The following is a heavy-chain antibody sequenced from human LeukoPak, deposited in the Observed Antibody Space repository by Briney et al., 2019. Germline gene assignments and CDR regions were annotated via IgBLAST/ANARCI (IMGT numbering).Heavy chain of an antibody. CDR3: ALVESDDSSTYYRQKVYLVY. J-gene: IGHJ4*02. Sequence: ASVKVSCKASGYTFTSYGISWVRQAPGQGLEWMGWINPNSGGTNYAQKFQGRVTMTRDTSISTAYMELSRLRSDDTAVYYCALVESDDSSTYYRQKVYLVYWGQGTLVTVSS. CDR2: INPNSGGT. D-gene: IGHD3-22*01. CDR1: GYTFTSYG. V-gene: IGHV1-2*02.